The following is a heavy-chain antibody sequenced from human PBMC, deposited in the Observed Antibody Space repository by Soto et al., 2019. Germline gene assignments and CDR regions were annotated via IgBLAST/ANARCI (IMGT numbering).Heavy chain of an antibody. CDR3: AKMGPVGDDDYDILTGMDV. D-gene: IGHD3-9*01. CDR2: ISGSGGST. CDR1: GFTFSSYA. Sequence: GGSLRLYCSASGFTFSSYAMSWVRQAPGKGLEWVSAISGSGGSTYYADSVKGRFTISRDNSKNTLYLQMNSLRAEDTAVYYCAKMGPVGDDDYDILTGMDVWGPGTTVTVSS. V-gene: IGHV3-23*01. J-gene: IGHJ6*02.